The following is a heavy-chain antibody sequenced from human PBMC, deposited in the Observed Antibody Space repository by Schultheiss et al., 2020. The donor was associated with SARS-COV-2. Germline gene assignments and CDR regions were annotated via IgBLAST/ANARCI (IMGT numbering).Heavy chain of an antibody. CDR3: AKHDGDYYYYYGMDV. D-gene: IGHD4-17*01. Sequence: GGSLRLSCAASGFTVSSNYMSWVRQAPGKGLEWVSAISGSGGSTYYADSVKGRFTISRDNSKNTLYLQMNSLRAEDTAVYYCAKHDGDYYYYYGMDVWGQGTTVTVSS. V-gene: IGHV3-23*01. J-gene: IGHJ6*02. CDR1: GFTVSSNY. CDR2: ISGSGGST.